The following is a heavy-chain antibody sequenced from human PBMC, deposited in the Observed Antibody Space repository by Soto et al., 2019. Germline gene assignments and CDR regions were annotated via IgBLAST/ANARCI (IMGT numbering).Heavy chain of an antibody. CDR3: ARDGVIVPAAMESFEY. V-gene: IGHV1-8*01. D-gene: IGHD2-2*01. CDR2: MNPNSGNT. Sequence: ASVKVSCKASGYPFTSYDINWVRQATGQGLEWVGWMNPNSGNTGYAQKFQGRVTMTRNTSMSTAYMELGSLRSEDTAVYYCARDGVIVPAAMESFEYWGQGTQVTVSS. CDR1: GYPFTSYD. J-gene: IGHJ4*02.